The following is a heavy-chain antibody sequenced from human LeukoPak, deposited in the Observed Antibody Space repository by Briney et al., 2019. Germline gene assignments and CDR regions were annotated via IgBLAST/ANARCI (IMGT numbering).Heavy chain of an antibody. Sequence: SETLSLTCTVSGGSISSSSYYWGWIRQPPGKGLEWIGSIYYSGSTYYNPSLKSRVTISVDTSKNQFSLKLSSVTAADTAVYYCARGGLYSGSYLSLRHWGQGTLVTVSS. D-gene: IGHD1-26*01. CDR2: IYYSGST. CDR3: ARGGLYSGSYLSLRH. J-gene: IGHJ4*02. V-gene: IGHV4-39*01. CDR1: GGSISSSSYY.